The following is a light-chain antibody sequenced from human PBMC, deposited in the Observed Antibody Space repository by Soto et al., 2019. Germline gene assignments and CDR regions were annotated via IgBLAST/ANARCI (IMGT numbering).Light chain of an antibody. V-gene: IGLV1-44*01. Sequence: QSVLTQPPSASGTPGQRVIISCSGSSSNIGRDTVNWYRQFPGTAPKLLIYSNNQRPSGVPDRFSGSKSVTSASLAISGLQSEDEADYYCAVWHDSLNGLWVFGGGTKLTVL. CDR3: AVWHDSLNGLWV. CDR1: SSNIGRDT. CDR2: SNN. J-gene: IGLJ3*02.